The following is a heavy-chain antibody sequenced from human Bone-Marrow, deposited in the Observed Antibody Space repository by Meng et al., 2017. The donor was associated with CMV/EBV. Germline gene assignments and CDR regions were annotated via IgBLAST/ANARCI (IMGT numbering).Heavy chain of an antibody. D-gene: IGHD6-6*01. CDR2: INHSGST. CDR1: GGSFSGYY. J-gene: IGHJ4*02. V-gene: IGHV4-34*01. Sequence: GSLRLSCAVYGGSFSGYYWSWIRQPPGKGLEWIGEINHSGSTNYNPSLKSRVTISVDTSKNQFSLKLSSVTAADTAVYYCARERIAARPVWGQGTLVTVSS. CDR3: ARERIAARPV.